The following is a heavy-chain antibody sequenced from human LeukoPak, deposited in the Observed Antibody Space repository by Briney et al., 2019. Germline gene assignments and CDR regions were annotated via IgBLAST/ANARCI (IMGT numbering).Heavy chain of an antibody. CDR1: GFTLGDNG. V-gene: IGHV3-49*04. CDR2: IKSKVNGGTT. D-gene: IGHD1-20*01. J-gene: IGHJ4*02. CDR3: SRDSNWSLDY. Sequence: GGSLRHSCTGSGFTLGDNGMSWVRQAPGKGLEWVGFIKSKVNGGTTEYAASVKGRFTISRDDSRSIAYLQMNSLKSEDTAVYYCSRDSNWSLDYWGQGTLVTVSS.